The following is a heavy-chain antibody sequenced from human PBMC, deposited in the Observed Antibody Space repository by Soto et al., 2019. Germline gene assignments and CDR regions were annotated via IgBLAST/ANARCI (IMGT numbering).Heavy chain of an antibody. J-gene: IGHJ5*02. Sequence: ASVKVSCKASGDTFSNYGVTWVRQAPGQGLEWMGWISGYNGNTNYAQNFQGRITMTADPSTRTAYMDLRSLRSDDTAVSFCERKSRSSSWFEHLRQGTFVMVS. CDR3: ERKSRSSSWFEH. V-gene: IGHV1-18*01. CDR2: ISGYNGNT. CDR1: GDTFSNYG. D-gene: IGHD6-6*01.